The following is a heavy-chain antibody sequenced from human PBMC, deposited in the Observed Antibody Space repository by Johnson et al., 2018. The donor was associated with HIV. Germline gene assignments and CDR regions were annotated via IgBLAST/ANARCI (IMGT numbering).Heavy chain of an antibody. CDR3: AREGDMIVVVAAFDI. D-gene: IGHD3-22*01. J-gene: IGHJ3*02. Sequence: VQLVESGGGLVQPGGSLRLSCAASGISFSSYAMSWVRQAPGKGLEWVSAISDSGGSTYYADSVKGRFTISSDNSKKTLYLQMNSLRAEDTAVYYCAREGDMIVVVAAFDIWGQGTMVTVSS. V-gene: IGHV3-23*04. CDR2: ISDSGGST. CDR1: GISFSSYA.